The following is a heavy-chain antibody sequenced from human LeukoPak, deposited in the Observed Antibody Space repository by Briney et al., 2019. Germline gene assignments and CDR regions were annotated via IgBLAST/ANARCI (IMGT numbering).Heavy chain of an antibody. CDR2: IYYSGST. J-gene: IGHJ6*02. Sequence: SEALSLTCTVSGGSISSGGYYWSWIRQHPGKGLEWIGYIYYSGSTYYNPSLKSRVTISVDTSKNQFSLKLSSVTAADTVVYYCARDAAVAGLDYYYYYGMDVWGQGTTVTVSS. V-gene: IGHV4-31*03. CDR3: ARDAAVAGLDYYYYYGMDV. D-gene: IGHD6-19*01. CDR1: GGSISSGGYY.